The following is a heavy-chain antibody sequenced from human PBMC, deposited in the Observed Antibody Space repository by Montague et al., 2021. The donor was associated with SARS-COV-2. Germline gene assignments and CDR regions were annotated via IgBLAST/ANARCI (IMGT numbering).Heavy chain of an antibody. Sequence: FRRLSCAASGFTFSSYGMHWVRQAPGKGLEWVAVIWYDGSNKYYADSVKGRFTISRDNSKNTLYLQMNSLRAEDTAVYYCAKEIIEVAADWYFDLWGRGTLVTVSS. CDR1: GFTFSSYG. V-gene: IGHV3-33*06. CDR2: IWYDGSNK. J-gene: IGHJ2*01. D-gene: IGHD6-19*01. CDR3: AKEIIEVAADWYFDL.